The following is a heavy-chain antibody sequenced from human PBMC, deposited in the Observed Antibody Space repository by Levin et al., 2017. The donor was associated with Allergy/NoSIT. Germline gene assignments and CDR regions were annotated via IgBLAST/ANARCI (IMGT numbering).Heavy chain of an antibody. CDR1: GFTFSSYA. CDR3: ARGGGSAEAAGS. Sequence: LSLTCAASGFTFSSYAMHWVRQAPGKGLEWVAVISYDGSNKYYADSVKGRFTISRDNSKNTLYLQMNSLRAEDTAVYYCARGGGSAEAAGSWGQGTLVTVSS. V-gene: IGHV3-30-3*01. J-gene: IGHJ4*02. CDR2: ISYDGSNK. D-gene: IGHD6-25*01.